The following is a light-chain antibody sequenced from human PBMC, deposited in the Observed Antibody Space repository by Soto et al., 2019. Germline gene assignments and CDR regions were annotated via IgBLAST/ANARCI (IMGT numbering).Light chain of an antibody. V-gene: IGKV3-15*01. CDR2: GAS. CDR1: QSVSSSH. Sequence: TLSPVAVSLYRGERATRSCRGSQSVSSSHLAWYQHKPGQAPRLLIYGASSRASGIPARFSGSGSETDFTLTISSLQSEDSAVYYCQQYPNWPPIPFGQVTRLEN. J-gene: IGKJ5*01. CDR3: QQYPNWPPIP.